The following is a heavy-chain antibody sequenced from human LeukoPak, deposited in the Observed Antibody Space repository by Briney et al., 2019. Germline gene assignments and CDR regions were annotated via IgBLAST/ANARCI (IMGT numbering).Heavy chain of an antibody. J-gene: IGHJ4*02. CDR3: AREANYYDSSGPEFDY. CDR1: GYTFTSYY. D-gene: IGHD3-22*01. V-gene: IGHV1-46*01. Sequence: ASVKVSCTASGYTFTSYYMHWVRQAPGQGLEWMGIINPSGGSTSYAQKFQGRVTMNRDTSTSTVYMELSSLRSEDTAVYYCAREANYYDSSGPEFDYWGQGTLVTVSS. CDR2: INPSGGST.